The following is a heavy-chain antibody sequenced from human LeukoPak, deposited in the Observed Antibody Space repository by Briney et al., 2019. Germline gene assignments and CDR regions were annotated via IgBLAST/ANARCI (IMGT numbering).Heavy chain of an antibody. J-gene: IGHJ4*02. CDR2: IYYSGST. CDR3: AREDSSGYLGY. V-gene: IGHV4-59*01. D-gene: IGHD3-22*01. Sequence: PSETLSLTCTVSGGSISSYYWNWIRQPPGKGLEWIGYIYYSGSTNYNPSLKSRVTISVDTSKNQFSLKLTSLTAADTAVDYCAREDSSGYLGYWGQGTLVTVSS. CDR1: GGSISSYY.